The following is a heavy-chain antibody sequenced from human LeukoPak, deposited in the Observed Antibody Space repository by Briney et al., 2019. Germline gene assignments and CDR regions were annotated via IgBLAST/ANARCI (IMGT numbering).Heavy chain of an antibody. V-gene: IGHV4-34*01. CDR1: GGSFSGYC. Sequence: SETLSLTCAVYGGSFSGYCWSWIRQPPGKGLEWIGEINHSGSTNYNPSLKSRVTISVDTSKNQFSLKLSSVTAADTAVYYCARKRGEFDYWGQGTLVAVSS. D-gene: IGHD3-3*01. J-gene: IGHJ4*02. CDR2: INHSGST. CDR3: ARKRGEFDY.